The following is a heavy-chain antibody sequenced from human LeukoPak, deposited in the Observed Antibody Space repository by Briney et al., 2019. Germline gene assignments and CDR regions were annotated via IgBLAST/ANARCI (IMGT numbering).Heavy chain of an antibody. CDR3: ARAYSNYRIDY. V-gene: IGHV4-34*01. CDR1: GGSFSGYY. CDR2: INHSGST. D-gene: IGHD4-11*01. J-gene: IGHJ4*02. Sequence: SETLSLTCAVYGGSFSGYYWSWIRQPPGKGLEWIGEINHSGSTYYNPSLKSRVTISVDTSKNQFSLKLSSVTAADTAVYYCARAYSNYRIDYWGQGTLVTVSS.